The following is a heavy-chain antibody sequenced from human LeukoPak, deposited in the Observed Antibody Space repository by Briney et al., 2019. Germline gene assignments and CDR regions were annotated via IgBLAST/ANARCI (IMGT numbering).Heavy chain of an antibody. V-gene: IGHV4-59*12. D-gene: IGHD3-3*01. CDR3: ARGIFGVVPRNNWFDP. J-gene: IGHJ5*02. Sequence: SETLSLTCTVSGDSISTYYWSWIRQPPGKGLEWIGSIYYSGSTYYNPSLKSRVTISVDKSKNQFSLKLSSVTAADTAVYYCARGIFGVVPRNNWFDPWGQGTLVTVSS. CDR1: GDSISTYY. CDR2: IYYSGST.